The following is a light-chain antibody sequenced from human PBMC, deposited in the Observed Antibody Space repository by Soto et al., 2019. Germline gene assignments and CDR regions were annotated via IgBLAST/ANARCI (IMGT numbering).Light chain of an antibody. CDR2: WAS. CDR1: QSVLYSSNNKNY. CDR3: QQYYTNALT. Sequence: DIVMTQSPDSLAVSLGERATINCKSSQSVLYSSNNKNYLAWYQQKPGQHPKLLIYWASTRESGVPDRFSGSGSWTDFTLTISSLQAEDVAVYYCQQYYTNALTFGGGTKVGVK. V-gene: IGKV4-1*01. J-gene: IGKJ4*01.